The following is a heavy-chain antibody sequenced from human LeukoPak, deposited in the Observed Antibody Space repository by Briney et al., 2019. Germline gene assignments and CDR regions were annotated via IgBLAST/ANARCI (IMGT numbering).Heavy chain of an antibody. CDR3: AKTPSDYYDSSGYYSIGY. V-gene: IGHV3-23*01. CDR2: ISGSGGST. D-gene: IGHD3-22*01. Sequence: GGSLRLSCTASGFTFSSYAMSWVRQAPGKGLEWVSAISGSGGSTYYADSVKGRFTISRDNSKNTLYLQMNSLRAEDTAVYYCAKTPSDYYDSSGYYSIGYWGQGTLVTVSS. CDR1: GFTFSSYA. J-gene: IGHJ4*02.